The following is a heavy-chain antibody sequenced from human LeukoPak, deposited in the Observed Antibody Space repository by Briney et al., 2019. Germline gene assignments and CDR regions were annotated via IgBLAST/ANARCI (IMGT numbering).Heavy chain of an antibody. CDR2: IYYSGST. J-gene: IGHJ5*02. Sequence: SETLSLTCTVSGGSISSYYWSWIRQPPGKGPEWIGYIYYSGSTNYNPSLKSRVTISVDTSKNQFSLKLSSVTAADTAVYYCARWTIFSWFDPWGQGTLVTVSS. V-gene: IGHV4-59*12. D-gene: IGHD3-3*01. CDR3: ARWTIFSWFDP. CDR1: GGSISSYY.